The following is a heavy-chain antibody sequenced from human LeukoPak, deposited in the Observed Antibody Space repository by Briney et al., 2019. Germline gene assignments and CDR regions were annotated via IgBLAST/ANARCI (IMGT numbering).Heavy chain of an antibody. J-gene: IGHJ4*02. Sequence: PGGSLRLSCAASGSTFSSYSMNWVRQAPGKGLEWVSYISSSSSTIYYADSVKGRFTISRDNAKNSLYLQMNSLRAEDTAVYYCARDLRGSSGWPFDYWGQGTLVTVSS. CDR1: GSTFSSYS. CDR2: ISSSSSTI. CDR3: ARDLRGSSGWPFDY. D-gene: IGHD6-19*01. V-gene: IGHV3-48*04.